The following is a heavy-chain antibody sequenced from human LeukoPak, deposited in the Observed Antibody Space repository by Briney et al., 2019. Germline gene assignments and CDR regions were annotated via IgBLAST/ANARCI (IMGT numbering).Heavy chain of an antibody. V-gene: IGHV4-59*01. CDR2: IYYSGST. CDR1: GGSISSYY. D-gene: IGHD5-18*01. J-gene: IGHJ3*02. Sequence: SETLSLTCTVSGGSISSYYWSWIRQPPGKGLEWIGYIYYSGSTNYNPSLKSRVTISVDTSKNRFSLKLSSVTAADTAVYYCASEGPYSSHDAFDIWGQGTMVTVSS. CDR3: ASEGPYSSHDAFDI.